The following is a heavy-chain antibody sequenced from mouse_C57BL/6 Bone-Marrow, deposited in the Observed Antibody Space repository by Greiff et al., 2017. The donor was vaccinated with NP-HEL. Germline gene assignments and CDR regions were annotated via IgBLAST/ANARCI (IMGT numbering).Heavy chain of an antibody. Sequence: EVQLVESGGGLVQPGGSLKLSCAASGFTFSDYYMYWVRQTPEKRLEWVAYISNGGGSTYYPDTVKGRFTISRDNAKNTLYLQMSRLKSEDTAMYYCARGGGNYGRWFAYWGQGTLVTVSA. D-gene: IGHD2-1*01. CDR2: ISNGGGST. CDR3: ARGGGNYGRWFAY. CDR1: GFTFSDYY. J-gene: IGHJ3*01. V-gene: IGHV5-12*01.